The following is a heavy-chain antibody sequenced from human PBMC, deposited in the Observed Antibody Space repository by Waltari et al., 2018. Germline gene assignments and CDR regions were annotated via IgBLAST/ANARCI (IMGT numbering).Heavy chain of an antibody. Sequence: QVQLQESGPGLVKPSETLSLTCAVSGYSISSGYYWGWIRQPPGKGLEWIGSIYHSGSTYYNPSLKSRVTISVDTSKNQFSLKLSSVTAADTAVYYCARTPLLWFGELSNWFDPWGQGTLVTVSS. CDR2: IYHSGST. CDR1: GYSISSGYY. D-gene: IGHD3-10*01. V-gene: IGHV4-38-2*01. CDR3: ARTPLLWFGELSNWFDP. J-gene: IGHJ5*02.